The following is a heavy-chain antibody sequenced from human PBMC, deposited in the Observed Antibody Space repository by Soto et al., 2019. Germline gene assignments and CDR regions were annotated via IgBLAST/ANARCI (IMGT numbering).Heavy chain of an antibody. Sequence: QVQLVQSGAEVKKPGSSVKVSCKASGGTFSSYAISWVRQAPGQGLEWMGGIIPIFGTANYAQKFQGRVTITADESTSTAYMELSSLRSEDTAVYYCARVGLPSVVVTARSPTLEGEDYWGQGTRVTVSS. D-gene: IGHD2-21*02. CDR3: ARVGLPSVVVTARSPTLEGEDY. J-gene: IGHJ4*02. V-gene: IGHV1-69*01. CDR2: IIPIFGTA. CDR1: GGTFSSYA.